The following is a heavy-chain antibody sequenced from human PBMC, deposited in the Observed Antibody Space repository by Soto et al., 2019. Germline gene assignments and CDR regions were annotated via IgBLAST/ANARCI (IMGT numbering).Heavy chain of an antibody. V-gene: IGHV1-8*01. D-gene: IGHD2-15*01. CDR2: MNPNSGKA. Sequence: QVQLVQSGAEVKKPGASVKVSCKASGYTFTSYDINWVRQAAGQGLEWIGWMNPNSGKAVYAQKFQGGVTMAGNTSISTAYLELSSLRSDDTAVYFCARGLVVVSATYWYFDLWGRGTLVTVSS. CDR3: ARGLVVVSATYWYFDL. J-gene: IGHJ2*01. CDR1: GYTFTSYD.